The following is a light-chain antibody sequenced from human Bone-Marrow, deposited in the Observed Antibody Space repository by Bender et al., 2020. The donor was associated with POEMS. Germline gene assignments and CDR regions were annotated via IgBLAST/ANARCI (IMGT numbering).Light chain of an antibody. CDR1: IGTNP. Sequence: IGTNPVNWYQQLPGTAPKLLIYRSSQRPSGVPDRFSGSKSGPAASLAISGLRSEDEALYYCAAWDDSVSGPVFGGGTKLTVL. V-gene: IGLV1-47*01. J-gene: IGLJ2*01. CDR3: AAWDDSVSGPV. CDR2: RSS.